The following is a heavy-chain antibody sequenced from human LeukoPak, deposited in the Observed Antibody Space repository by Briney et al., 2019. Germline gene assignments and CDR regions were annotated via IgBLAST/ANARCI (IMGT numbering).Heavy chain of an antibody. CDR3: AKDPLYYDFWRGYSSRFDY. Sequence: GGSLRLSCAASGFTFSSYGMHWVRQAPGKGLEWVAFIRYDGSNKYYADSVKGRFTISRDNSKNTLYLQMNSLRAEDTAVYYCAKDPLYYDFWRGYSSRFDYWGQGTLVTVSS. D-gene: IGHD3-3*01. CDR2: IRYDGSNK. J-gene: IGHJ4*02. CDR1: GFTFSSYG. V-gene: IGHV3-30*02.